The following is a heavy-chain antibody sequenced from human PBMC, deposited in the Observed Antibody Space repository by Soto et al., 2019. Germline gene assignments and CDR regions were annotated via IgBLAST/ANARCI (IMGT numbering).Heavy chain of an antibody. CDR3: ARDAEVDGYLL. CDR1: GFTFSNYC. V-gene: IGHV3-21*01. Sequence: GGSLRLSCAASGFTFSNYCMNWVRQAPGKGLEWVSSISSGSSYIYYADSVKGRFTISRDNAKNSLYLQMNSLRAEDTAVYYCARDAEVDGYLLWGHGTLVTPSS. CDR2: ISSGSSYI. D-gene: IGHD5-12*01. J-gene: IGHJ4*01.